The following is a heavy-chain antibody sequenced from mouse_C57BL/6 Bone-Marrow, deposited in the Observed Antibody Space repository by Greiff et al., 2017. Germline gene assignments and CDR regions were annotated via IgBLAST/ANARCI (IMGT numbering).Heavy chain of an antibody. Sequence: QVQLQQPGAELVMPGASVKLSCKASGYTFTSYWMHWVKQRPGQGLEWIGELDPSDSYTNYNQKFKGKSTLTVDKSSSTAYMQLSSLTSEDSAVYYCARDGNYVWFAYWGQGTLVTVSA. CDR2: LDPSDSYT. CDR1: GYTFTSYW. D-gene: IGHD2-1*01. CDR3: ARDGNYVWFAY. J-gene: IGHJ3*01. V-gene: IGHV1-69*01.